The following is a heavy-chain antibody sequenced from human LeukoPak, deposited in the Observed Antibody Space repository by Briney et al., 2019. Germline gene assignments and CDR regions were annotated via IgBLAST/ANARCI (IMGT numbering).Heavy chain of an antibody. CDR2: IYSGGST. J-gene: IGHJ4*02. V-gene: IGHV3-66*01. CDR1: GFTVSRNS. Sequence: PGGSLRLSCAASGFTVSRNSMSWVRQAPGKGLEWVSIIYSGGSTKYADSVRARFNISRDNSKNTLYLQMNSLRAEDTAVYYCARVPRFDYWGQGTLVTVSS. CDR3: ARVPRFDY.